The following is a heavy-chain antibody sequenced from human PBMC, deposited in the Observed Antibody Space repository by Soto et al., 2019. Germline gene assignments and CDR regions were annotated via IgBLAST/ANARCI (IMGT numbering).Heavy chain of an antibody. V-gene: IGHV3-30*18. CDR1: GFTFSSYG. J-gene: IGHJ5*02. CDR3: AKELSGGGYFPWFYP. D-gene: IGHD1-26*01. CDR2: ISYDGSNK. Sequence: GGSLRLSCAASGFTFSSYGMHWVRQAPGKGLEWVAVISYDGSNKYYADSVKGRFTISRDNSKNTLYLQMNSLRAEDTAVYYWAKELSGGGYFPWFYPRGQGTLVTVSS.